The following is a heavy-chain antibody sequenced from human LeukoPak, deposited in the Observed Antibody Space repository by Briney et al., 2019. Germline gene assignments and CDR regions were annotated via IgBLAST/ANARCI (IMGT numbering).Heavy chain of an antibody. Sequence: GASVKVSCKASGYTFSTYGISWVRQAPGQGLEWMEWISTSNGDTKYAQKPQGRVTMTTDTSTSTAYMELRNLRSDDTAVYYCAREGLGELTLDYWGQGTLVTVSS. D-gene: IGHD3-16*01. CDR1: GYTFSTYG. V-gene: IGHV1-18*01. CDR3: AREGLGELTLDY. J-gene: IGHJ4*02. CDR2: ISTSNGDT.